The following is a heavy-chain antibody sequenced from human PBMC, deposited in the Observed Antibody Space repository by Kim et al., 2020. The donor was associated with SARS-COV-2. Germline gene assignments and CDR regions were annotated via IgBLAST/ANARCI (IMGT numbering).Heavy chain of an antibody. J-gene: IGHJ4*02. D-gene: IGHD5-12*01. V-gene: IGHV5-51*01. Sequence: RYSPSFQGQVTISADKSISTAYRQWSSLKASDTAMYYCARRGGYDYGLDYWGQGTLVTVSS. CDR3: ARRGGYDYGLDY.